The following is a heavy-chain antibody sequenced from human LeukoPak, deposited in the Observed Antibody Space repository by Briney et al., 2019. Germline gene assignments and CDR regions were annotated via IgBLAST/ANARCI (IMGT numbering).Heavy chain of an antibody. V-gene: IGHV3-23*01. Sequence: GGSLRLSCAASGFTFSNYAMSWVRQAPGKGLEWVSTISGSGGSTYYADSVKGRFTISRDNAKNSLYLQMNSLRAEDTAVYYCATPLRFLEWSSGGDYFDYWGQGTLVTVSS. D-gene: IGHD3-3*01. J-gene: IGHJ4*02. CDR1: GFTFSNYA. CDR2: ISGSGGST. CDR3: ATPLRFLEWSSGGDYFDY.